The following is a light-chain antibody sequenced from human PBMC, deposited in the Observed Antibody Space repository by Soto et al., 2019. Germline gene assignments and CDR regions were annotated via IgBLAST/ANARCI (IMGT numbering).Light chain of an antibody. CDR2: EVR. CDR1: SSDIGRYNY. CDR3: SSYTSTSTQV. J-gene: IGLJ1*01. Sequence: QSVLTQPASVSGSPGQSITISCTGTSSDIGRYNYVSWYQQHPGKVPKLIIPEVRNRPSGVSDRFSGSKSGNSASLTISGLQAGDEADYYCSSYTSTSTQVFGSGTKVTVL. V-gene: IGLV2-14*01.